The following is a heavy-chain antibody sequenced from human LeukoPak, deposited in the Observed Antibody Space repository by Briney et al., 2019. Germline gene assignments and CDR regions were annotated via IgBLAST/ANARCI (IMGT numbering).Heavy chain of an antibody. V-gene: IGHV4-59*01. CDR2: IYSGGST. D-gene: IGHD2-15*01. CDR1: GGSITYNY. CDR3: ARKISYISVFDY. Sequence: PSETLSLTCTVSGGSITYNYWSWIWQPPGKGLEWIGYIYSGGSTNYNPSLKSRVTISVDTSKNQFSLELRSVTAADTAMYYCARKISYISVFDYWGQGTLVTVSS. J-gene: IGHJ4*02.